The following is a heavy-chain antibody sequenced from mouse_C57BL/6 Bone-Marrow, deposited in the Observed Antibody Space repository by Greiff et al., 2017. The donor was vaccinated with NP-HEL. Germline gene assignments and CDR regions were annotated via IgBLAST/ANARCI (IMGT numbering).Heavy chain of an antibody. CDR2: ISAGGSYT. CDR3: ARGITTVVATGGY. Sequence: EVQLVESGGGLVKPGGSLKLSCTASGFTFSSYAMSWVRQTPEKRLEWVATISAGGSYTYYPVNVKGRFTISRDNAKNNLYLQMSQLKSEDTAMYYCARGITTVVATGGYWGQGTTLTVSS. V-gene: IGHV5-4*01. J-gene: IGHJ2*01. D-gene: IGHD1-1*01. CDR1: GFTFSSYA.